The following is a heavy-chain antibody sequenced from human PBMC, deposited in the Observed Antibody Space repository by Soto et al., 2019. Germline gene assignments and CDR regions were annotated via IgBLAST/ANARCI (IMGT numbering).Heavy chain of an antibody. CDR2: IFYGGST. CDR1: SGSISSGDYY. CDR3: ARGRFGEIHDY. Sequence: PSETLSLTCTVSSGSISSGDYYWSWLRQPPGKGLEWIGYIFYGGSTYYNPSLKSRVTISVDTSKNQFSLKLSSVTAADTAVYYCARGRFGEIHDYWGQGTLVTVSS. V-gene: IGHV4-30-4*01. J-gene: IGHJ4*02. D-gene: IGHD3-10*01.